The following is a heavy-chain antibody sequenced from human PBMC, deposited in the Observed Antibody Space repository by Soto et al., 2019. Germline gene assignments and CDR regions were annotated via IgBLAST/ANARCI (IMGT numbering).Heavy chain of an antibody. CDR2: ISSTTNYI. CDR1: GFTFTRYS. CDR3: ARESEDLTSIFDY. Sequence: EVQLVESGGGLVKPGGSLRLSCAASGFTFTRYSMNWVRQAPGKGLEWVSSISSTTNYIYYGDSMKGRFTISRDNAKNSLYLEMNSLRAEDTAVYYCARESEDLTSIFDYWGQVTLVTVAS. V-gene: IGHV3-21*06. J-gene: IGHJ4*02.